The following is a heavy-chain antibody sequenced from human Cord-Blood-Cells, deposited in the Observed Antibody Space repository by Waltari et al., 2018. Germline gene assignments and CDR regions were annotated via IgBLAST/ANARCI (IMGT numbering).Heavy chain of an antibody. CDR1: GFTFSNAW. CDR2: IKSKTDGGTT. V-gene: IGHV3-15*01. Sequence: EVQLVESGGGLVKPGGALRLSWAASGFTFSNAWMSWVRQAPGKGREWVGRIKSKTDGGTTDYAAPVKGRFTISRDDSKNTLYLQMNSLKTEDTAVYYCTTQLELPAFDIWGQGTMVTVSS. J-gene: IGHJ3*02. D-gene: IGHD1-7*01. CDR3: TTQLELPAFDI.